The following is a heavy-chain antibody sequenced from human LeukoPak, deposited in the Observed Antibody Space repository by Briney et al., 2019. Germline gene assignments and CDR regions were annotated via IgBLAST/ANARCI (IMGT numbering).Heavy chain of an antibody. D-gene: IGHD2-8*02. CDR1: GFTFSSYS. V-gene: IGHV3-21*01. J-gene: IGHJ3*02. Sequence: GGSLRLSCAASGFTFSSYSMNWVRQAPGKRLEWVSSISSSSSYIYYADSVKGRFTISRDNAKNSLYLQMNSLRAEDTAVYYCARDRLPGGDAFDIWGQGTMVTVSS. CDR3: ARDRLPGGDAFDI. CDR2: ISSSSSYI.